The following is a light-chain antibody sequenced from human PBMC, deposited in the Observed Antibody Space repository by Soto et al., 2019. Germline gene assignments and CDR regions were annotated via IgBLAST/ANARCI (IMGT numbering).Light chain of an antibody. CDR2: EVI. J-gene: IGLJ2*01. CDR1: TRKVGGYTY. CDR3: SSFAGGGNPVL. V-gene: IGLV2-8*01. Sequence: QSALTQPPSASGSLGQSVTISCLGPTRKVGGYTYVSCHQQHPGKAPKPMIYEVINRPSGVPDRFSGSKSGNTASLTVSGLQAEDEADYYCSSFAGGGNPVLFGGGTKLTVL.